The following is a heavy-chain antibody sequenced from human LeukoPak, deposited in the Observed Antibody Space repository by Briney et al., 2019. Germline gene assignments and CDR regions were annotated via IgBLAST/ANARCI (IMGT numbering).Heavy chain of an antibody. Sequence: SETLSLTCTVSGGSISSSGYYWGWIRQPPGKGLEWIGYIYYSGSTYYNPSLKSRVTISVDTSKNQFSLKLSSVTAADTAVYYCARDRGSGWSVPYYGMDVWGQGTTVTVSS. V-gene: IGHV4-31*03. D-gene: IGHD6-19*01. CDR3: ARDRGSGWSVPYYGMDV. J-gene: IGHJ6*02. CDR1: GGSISSSGYY. CDR2: IYYSGST.